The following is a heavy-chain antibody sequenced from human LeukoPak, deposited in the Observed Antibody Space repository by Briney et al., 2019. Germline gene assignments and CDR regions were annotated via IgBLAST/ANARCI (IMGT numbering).Heavy chain of an antibody. CDR1: GFTFSSYG. CDR3: AKESVLRYFDWPTFDY. V-gene: IGHV3-33*06. Sequence: GESLRLSCAASGFTFSSYGMHWVRQAPGKGLEWVAVIWYDGSNKYYADSVKGRFTISRDNSKNTLYLQMNSLRAEDTAVYYCAKESVLRYFDWPTFDYWGQGTLFTVSS. CDR2: IWYDGSNK. D-gene: IGHD3-9*01. J-gene: IGHJ4*02.